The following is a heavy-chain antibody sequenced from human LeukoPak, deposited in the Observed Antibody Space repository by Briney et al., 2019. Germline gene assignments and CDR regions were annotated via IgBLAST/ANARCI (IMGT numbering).Heavy chain of an antibody. D-gene: IGHD1-26*01. CDR3: ARDSIGSYPIDS. J-gene: IGHJ5*01. Sequence: PSETLSVTCSVSGVSISGSNYYWGWIRQPPGQGLEWLGTVYSSGRTFYSPSLRRRLPISIDSSKNQFSLKMTSVTVADTAVYYCARDSIGSYPIDSWGQGTLVIVSS. V-gene: IGHV4-39*07. CDR1: GVSISGSNYY. CDR2: VYSSGRT.